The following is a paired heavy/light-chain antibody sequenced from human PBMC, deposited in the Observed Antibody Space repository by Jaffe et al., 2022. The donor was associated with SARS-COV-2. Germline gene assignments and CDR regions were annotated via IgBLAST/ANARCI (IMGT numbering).Light chain of an antibody. J-gene: IGKJ3*01. CDR1: QSVNSN. CDR3: QHYNNWPIT. V-gene: IGKV3-15*01. Sequence: EIVMTQSPATLSVSPGERATLSCRASQSVNSNLAWYQQKPGQAPRLLIHGASTRATGIPDRFSGSGSGTEFTLTISSLQSEDFSAVYYCQHYNNWPITFGPGTKVDIK. CDR2: GAS.
Heavy chain of an antibody. CDR1: GFTFRSYG. CDR2: IWYDGTNK. Sequence: QVQLVESGGGVAQPGRSLRLSCAASGFTFRSYGMHWVRQAPGKGLEWVAVIWYDGTNKYYGDSVKGRFTISRDNSKNMLYLQMNSLRVEDTAVYYCARGSGWYQGPYHLDYWGQGTLVTVSS. CDR3: ARGSGWYQGPYHLDY. D-gene: IGHD6-19*01. V-gene: IGHV3-33*01. J-gene: IGHJ4*02.